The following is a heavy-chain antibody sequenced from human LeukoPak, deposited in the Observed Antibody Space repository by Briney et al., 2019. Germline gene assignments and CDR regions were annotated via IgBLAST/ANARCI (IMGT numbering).Heavy chain of an antibody. D-gene: IGHD3-22*01. CDR3: ARTGVSGSALDI. CDR2: INHSGST. Sequence: SETLSLTCTVSGGSINTPNYYWSWIRQPPGKGLEWIGEINHSGSTNYNPSLKSRVTISVDTSKNQFSLKLSSVTAADTAVYYCARTGVSGSALDIWGQGTMVTVSS. CDR1: GGSINTPNYY. J-gene: IGHJ3*02. V-gene: IGHV4-39*07.